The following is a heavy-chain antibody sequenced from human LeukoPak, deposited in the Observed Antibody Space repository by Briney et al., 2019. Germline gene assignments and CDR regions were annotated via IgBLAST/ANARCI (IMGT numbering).Heavy chain of an antibody. CDR2: INPSGGST. Sequence: ASVKVSCKATGDTFTSYYMHWVRQAPGQGLEWMGIINPSGGSTSYAQKFQGRVTVTRDTSTSTVYMELSSLRSEDTAVYYCASSVGGFWSGYYPSYYGMDVWGQGTTVTVSS. CDR3: ASSVGGFWSGYYPSYYGMDV. V-gene: IGHV1-46*01. CDR1: GDTFTSYY. J-gene: IGHJ6*02. D-gene: IGHD3-3*01.